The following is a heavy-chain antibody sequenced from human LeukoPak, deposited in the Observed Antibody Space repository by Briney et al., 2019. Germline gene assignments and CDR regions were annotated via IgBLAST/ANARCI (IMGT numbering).Heavy chain of an antibody. CDR3: ARPGGYYYGSGSYYPFDY. CDR2: INWNGGST. D-gene: IGHD3-10*01. Sequence: PGGSLRLSCAASGFTFSNAWMSWVRQAPGKGLEWVSGINWNGGSTGYADSVKGRFTISRDNAKNSLYLQMNSLRAADTALYYCARPGGYYYGSGSYYPFDYWGQGTLVTVSS. CDR1: GFTFSNAW. V-gene: IGHV3-20*04. J-gene: IGHJ4*02.